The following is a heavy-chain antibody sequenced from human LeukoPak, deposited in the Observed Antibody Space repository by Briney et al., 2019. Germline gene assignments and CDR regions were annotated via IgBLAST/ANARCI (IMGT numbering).Heavy chain of an antibody. CDR1: GYTFTGYY. CDR3: ARGPLKYGSGVDY. J-gene: IGHJ4*02. CDR2: INPNSGGT. D-gene: IGHD3-10*01. Sequence: ASVKVSCKASGYTFTGYYMHWVRQAPGQGFEWMGWINPNSGGTNYAQKFQGRVTMTRDTSISTAYMELSRLRSDDTAVYYCARGPLKYGSGVDYWGQGTLVTVSS. V-gene: IGHV1-2*02.